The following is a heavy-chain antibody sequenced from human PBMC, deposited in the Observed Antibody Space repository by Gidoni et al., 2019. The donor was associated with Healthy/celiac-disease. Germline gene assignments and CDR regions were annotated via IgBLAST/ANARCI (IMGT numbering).Heavy chain of an antibody. D-gene: IGHD5-12*01. V-gene: IGHV3-30*18. Sequence: QVQLVESGGGVVQPGRSLRLSCAASGFTFSSYGMHWVRQAPGKGLEWVAVISYDGSNKYYADSVKGRFTISRDNSKNTLYLQMNSLRAEDTAVYYCAKDNVEMATIGVDYWGQGTLVTVSS. CDR3: AKDNVEMATIGVDY. CDR1: GFTFSSYG. CDR2: ISYDGSNK. J-gene: IGHJ4*02.